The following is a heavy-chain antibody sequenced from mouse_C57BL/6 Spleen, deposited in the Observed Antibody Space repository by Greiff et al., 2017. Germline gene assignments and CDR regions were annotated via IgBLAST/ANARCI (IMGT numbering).Heavy chain of an antibody. J-gene: IGHJ2*01. D-gene: IGHD1-1*01. CDR3: ARRATVVAYYFDY. CDR1: GFTFSDYG. V-gene: IGHV5-17*01. Sequence: EVQVVESGGGLVKPGGSLKLSCAASGFTFSDYGMHWVRQAPETGLEWVAYISSGSSTIYYADTVKGRFTISRDNAKNTLFLQMTSLRSEDTAMYYCARRATVVAYYFDYWGQGTTLTVSS. CDR2: ISSGSSTI.